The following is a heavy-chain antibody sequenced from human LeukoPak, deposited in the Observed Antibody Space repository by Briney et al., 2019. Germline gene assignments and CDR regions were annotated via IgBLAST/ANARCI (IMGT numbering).Heavy chain of an antibody. D-gene: IGHD3-10*01. CDR2: ISSSSSTI. Sequence: GGSLRLSCAASGFTFSSYSMNWVRQAPGKGLEWVSYISSSSSTIYYADSVKGRFTISRDNAKNSLYLQMNSLRAEDTAVYYCARDYYGSGSLSGQPFDYWGQGTLVTVSS. V-gene: IGHV3-48*04. CDR3: ARDYYGSGSLSGQPFDY. J-gene: IGHJ4*02. CDR1: GFTFSSYS.